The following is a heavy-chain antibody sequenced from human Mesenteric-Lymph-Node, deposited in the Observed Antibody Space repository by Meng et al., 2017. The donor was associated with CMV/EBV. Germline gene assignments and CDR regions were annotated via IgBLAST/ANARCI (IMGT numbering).Heavy chain of an antibody. CDR3: ARDIGELEIYYYYGMDV. J-gene: IGHJ6*02. V-gene: IGHV3-48*03. CDR2: ISGGGGTT. Sequence: GESLKISCAASGFTFSSYEMNWVRQAPGKGLEWVSHISGGGGTTYYADSVKGRFTISRDNAKNSLYLQMNSLRAEDSAVYYCARDIGELEIYYYYGMDVWGQGTTVTVSS. CDR1: GFTFSSYE. D-gene: IGHD1-1*01.